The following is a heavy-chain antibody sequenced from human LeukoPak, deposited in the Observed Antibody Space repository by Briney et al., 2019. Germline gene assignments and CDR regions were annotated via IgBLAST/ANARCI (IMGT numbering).Heavy chain of an antibody. CDR2: ISSSGNTI. CDR3: AREGIQKVAFDI. V-gene: IGHV3-11*04. J-gene: IGHJ3*02. D-gene: IGHD3-10*01. CDR1: GFTFSDYY. Sequence: PGGSLRLSCAASGFTFSDYYMSWLRQAPGKGLEWVSYISSSGNTIYYADSVKGRFTISRDNAENSLYLQMNSLRAEDTAVYYCAREGIQKVAFDIWGQGTMVTVSS.